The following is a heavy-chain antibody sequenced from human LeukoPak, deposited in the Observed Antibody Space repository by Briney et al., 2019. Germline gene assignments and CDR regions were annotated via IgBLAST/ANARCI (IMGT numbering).Heavy chain of an antibody. Sequence: GGSLRLSCAASGFTFSSYGMHWVRQAPGKGLEWEAVITYDGSNKYYADSVKGRFTISRDNSKNTLYLQMNSLRAEDTAVYYCATMVGPPAFDIWGQGTMVTVSS. CDR2: ITYDGSNK. J-gene: IGHJ3*02. CDR3: ATMVGPPAFDI. V-gene: IGHV3-30*03. D-gene: IGHD4-23*01. CDR1: GFTFSSYG.